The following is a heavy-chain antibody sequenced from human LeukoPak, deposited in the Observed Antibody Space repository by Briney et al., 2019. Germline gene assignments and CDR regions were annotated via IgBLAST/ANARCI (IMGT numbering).Heavy chain of an antibody. J-gene: IGHJ4*02. CDR2: INVNGGAM. CDR3: ARGPRILAAGSHYFDY. Sequence: GGSLRLSCAASGFSFKDYYFSWIRQAPGKGLEWVSFINVNGGAMYYADFVKGRFTISRDNAKSSLYLEMNSLRVEDTAVYYCARGPRILAAGSHYFDYWGQGSLVTVSS. D-gene: IGHD6-13*01. CDR1: GFSFKDYY. V-gene: IGHV3-11*01.